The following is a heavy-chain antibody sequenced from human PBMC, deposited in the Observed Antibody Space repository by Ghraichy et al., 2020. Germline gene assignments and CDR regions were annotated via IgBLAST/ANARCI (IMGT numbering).Heavy chain of an antibody. CDR3: TTGRGSGSETVDY. J-gene: IGHJ4*02. D-gene: IGHD3-10*01. Sequence: GALRLSCAASGFTFRNAWMTWVRQAPGKGLEWAGRIKSQTDGGTTDYPAPVRGRFTVSRDDSKNTVYLQMNSLRTEDTAVYYCTTGRGSGSETVDYWGQGTLVTVSP. CDR1: GFTFRNAW. V-gene: IGHV3-15*01. CDR2: IKSQTDGGTT.